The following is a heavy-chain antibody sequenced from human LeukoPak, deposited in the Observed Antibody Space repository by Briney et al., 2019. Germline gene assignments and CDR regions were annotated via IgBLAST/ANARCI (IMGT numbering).Heavy chain of an antibody. V-gene: IGHV1-2*02. CDR3: ARVMGGSCWYLDAAFDI. CDR1: GYTFTGYY. Sequence: ASVKVSCKASGYTFTGYYMHWVRQAPGQGLEWMGWINPNSGGTNYAQKFQGRVTMTRDTSISTAYMELSRLTSEDTAVYYCARVMGGSCWYLDAAFDIWGQGTMVSVSS. D-gene: IGHD6-19*01. J-gene: IGHJ3*02. CDR2: INPNSGGT.